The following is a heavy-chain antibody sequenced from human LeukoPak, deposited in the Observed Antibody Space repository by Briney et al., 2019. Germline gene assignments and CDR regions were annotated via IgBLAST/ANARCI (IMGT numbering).Heavy chain of an antibody. CDR1: GYTFTSYA. Sequence: ASAKVSCKASGYTFTSYAMNWVRQAPGQGLEWMGWINTNTGNPTYAQGFTGRFVFSLDTSVSTAYLQISSLKAEDTAVYYCARVRGTYYDILTGYYVMDVWGQGTTVTVSS. CDR3: ARVRGTYYDILTGYYVMDV. D-gene: IGHD3-9*01. V-gene: IGHV7-4-1*02. CDR2: INTNTGNP. J-gene: IGHJ6*02.